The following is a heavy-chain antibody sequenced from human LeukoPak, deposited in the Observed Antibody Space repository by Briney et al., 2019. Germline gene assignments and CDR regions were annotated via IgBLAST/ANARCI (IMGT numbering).Heavy chain of an antibody. D-gene: IGHD6-13*01. J-gene: IGHJ3*02. Sequence: KPGESLKISCKGSGYNFTNHWIGWVRQMPGKGLEWMGIIVPTDSNTRYSPSFRGQVTISADKSISTAYLQWSSLKAWDTAIYYCARHSSRWFAGGGFDIWGQGTMVSVSS. CDR3: ARHSSRWFAGGGFDI. CDR2: IVPTDSNT. CDR1: GYNFTNHW. V-gene: IGHV5-51*01.